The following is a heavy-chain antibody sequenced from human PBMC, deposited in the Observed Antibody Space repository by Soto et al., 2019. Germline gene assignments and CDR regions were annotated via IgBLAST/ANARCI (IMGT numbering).Heavy chain of an antibody. CDR1: GFTFSSYG. V-gene: IGHV3-30*18. CDR3: AKGPNDYGDPPFDY. CDR2: ISYDGSNK. J-gene: IGHJ4*02. Sequence: PGGSLRLSCAASGFTFSSYGMHWVRQAPGKGLEWVAVISYDGSNKYYADSVKGRFTISRDNSKNTLYLQMNSLRAEDTAVYYCAKGPNDYGDPPFDYWGQGTLVTVSS. D-gene: IGHD4-17*01.